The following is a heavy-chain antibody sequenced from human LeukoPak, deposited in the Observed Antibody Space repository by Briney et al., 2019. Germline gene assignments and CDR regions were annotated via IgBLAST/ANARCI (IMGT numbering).Heavy chain of an antibody. D-gene: IGHD3-22*01. CDR2: IHPSGST. CDR1: GDSVSTYR. V-gene: IGHV4-4*07. J-gene: IGHJ5*02. CDR3: ARGPYYDSSGYRWFDP. Sequence: SSETLSPTCTVSGDSVSTYRWSWIRQPAGKGLEWIGRIHPSGSTTYNPSLKGRFTMSVDTSKNQFSMILTSLTAADTAVYYCARGPYYDSSGYRWFDPWGQGTLVTVSS.